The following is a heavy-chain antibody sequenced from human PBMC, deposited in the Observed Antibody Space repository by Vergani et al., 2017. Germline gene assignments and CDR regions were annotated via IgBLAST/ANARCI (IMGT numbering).Heavy chain of an antibody. CDR2: ISSSSSYI. J-gene: IGHJ1*01. Sequence: EVQLVESGGGLVQPGGSLRLSCAASGFTFSSYSMNWVRQAPGKGLEWVSYISSSSSYIYYADSVKGRFTISRDNAKNSLYLQMNSLRAEDTAVYYCARDSPKYPSGYFQHWGQGTLVTVSS. CDR1: GFTFSSYS. V-gene: IGHV3-21*05. D-gene: IGHD2/OR15-2a*01. CDR3: ARDSPKYPSGYFQH.